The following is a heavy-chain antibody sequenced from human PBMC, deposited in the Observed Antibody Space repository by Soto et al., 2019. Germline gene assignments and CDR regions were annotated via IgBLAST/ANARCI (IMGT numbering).Heavy chain of an antibody. J-gene: IGHJ4*02. CDR3: AKDKQWLYYFDY. V-gene: IGHV3-30*18. CDR2: ISYDGSNK. D-gene: IGHD6-19*01. CDR1: GFTFSSYS. Sequence: SGGSLRLSCAASGFTFSSYSMNWVGQAPGKGLEWVAVISYDGSNKYYADSVKGRFTISRDNSKNTLYLQMNSLRAEDTAVYYCAKDKQWLYYFDYWGQGTLVTVSS.